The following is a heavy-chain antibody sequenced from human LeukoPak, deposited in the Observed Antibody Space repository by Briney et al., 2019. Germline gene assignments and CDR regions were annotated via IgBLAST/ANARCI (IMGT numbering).Heavy chain of an antibody. Sequence: QSGGSLRLSCAASGFTFSNYWMHWVRQAPGKGLVWVSRINSDGSTTTYADSVKGRFTISRDNAKNRLYLQMNSLRAEDTAVYYCARVYSWYRVDYWGQGTLVTVSS. V-gene: IGHV3-74*01. CDR1: GFTFSNYW. CDR3: ARVYSWYRVDY. J-gene: IGHJ4*02. D-gene: IGHD6-13*01. CDR2: INSDGSTT.